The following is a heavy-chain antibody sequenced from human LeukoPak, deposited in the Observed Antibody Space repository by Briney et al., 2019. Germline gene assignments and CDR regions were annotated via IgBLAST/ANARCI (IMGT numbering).Heavy chain of an antibody. Sequence: GGPLKISCKGFGYSFTNYWIGWVRQMPGKGLEWIGIIYPGDSDTRYSPSFQGHFTISADKFISTAYLQWSSLNAAYAAMYYCARRGRSSGHSSNWFAAWGQGTLVTVSS. J-gene: IGHJ5*02. V-gene: IGHV5-51*01. D-gene: IGHD6-19*01. CDR2: IYPGDSDT. CDR3: ARRGRSSGHSSNWFAA. CDR1: GYSFTNYW.